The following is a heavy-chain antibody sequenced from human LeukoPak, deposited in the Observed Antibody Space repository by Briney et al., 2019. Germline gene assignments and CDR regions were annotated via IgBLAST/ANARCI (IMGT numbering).Heavy chain of an antibody. CDR1: GGPISSTTHY. Sequence: SETLSLTCTVSGGPISSTTHYWGWIRQPPGKGLEWIGSIYYSGNTDYNPSLKSRDTISVDTSKNQFSLKLNSVTAADTAVYYCARHPKGYFSRFDPWGQGTLVTVSS. D-gene: IGHD2-15*01. CDR3: ARHPKGYFSRFDP. V-gene: IGHV4-39*01. J-gene: IGHJ5*02. CDR2: IYYSGNT.